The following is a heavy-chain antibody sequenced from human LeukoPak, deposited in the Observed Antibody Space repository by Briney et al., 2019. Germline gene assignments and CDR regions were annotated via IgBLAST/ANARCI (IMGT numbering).Heavy chain of an antibody. V-gene: IGHV3-48*03. Sequence: GGSLRLSCAASGFTFSSYEMSWVRQAPGKGLEWVSYITSSGSTTYYANSVKGRFTISRDISKNAVYLQMNSLRAEDTAVYYCARDSYGDANFDSWGQGTLVTVSS. D-gene: IGHD4-17*01. CDR1: GFTFSSYE. CDR2: ITSSGSTT. CDR3: ARDSYGDANFDS. J-gene: IGHJ4*02.